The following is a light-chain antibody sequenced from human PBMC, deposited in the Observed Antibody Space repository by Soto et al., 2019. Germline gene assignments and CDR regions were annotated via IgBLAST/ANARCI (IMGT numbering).Light chain of an antibody. V-gene: IGLV1-47*01. CDR1: SSNIGSNY. Sequence: QSAVTQPPSASGTPGQRATISCSGSSSNIGSNYVYWFHQLPGTAPKLLIYRDNQRPSGVPDRFSGSKSGTSASLAISRLRSEDEADYYCAAWDDSLSGVVFGGGTQLTVL. J-gene: IGLJ2*01. CDR3: AAWDDSLSGVV. CDR2: RDN.